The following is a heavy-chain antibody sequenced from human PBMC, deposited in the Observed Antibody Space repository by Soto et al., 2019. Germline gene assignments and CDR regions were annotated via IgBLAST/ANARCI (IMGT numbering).Heavy chain of an antibody. J-gene: IGHJ6*02. CDR3: ERDSDRRSWYSGMDV. CDR2: IYYSGST. Sequence: SETLSLTCTVSGGSISSGGYYWSWIRQHPGKGLEWIGYIYYSGSTYYNPSLKSRVTISVDTSKNQFSLKLSSVTAADMAVYYCERDSDRRSWYSGMDVSGQGPTVTVYS. V-gene: IGHV4-31*03. CDR1: GGSISSGGYY.